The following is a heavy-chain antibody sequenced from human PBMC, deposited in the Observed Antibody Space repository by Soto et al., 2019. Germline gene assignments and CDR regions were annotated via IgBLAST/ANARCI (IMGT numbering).Heavy chain of an antibody. D-gene: IGHD2-8*01. CDR3: ARDTYANFDY. Sequence: ASVQVSCKAYGYTFTAYYMHWVRQAPGQGLEWMGWVNPGDGTTSFAQKFQGRVTMTRDTSISTAYMELSGLRSDDTAMYYCARDTYANFDYWGQGTLVTVSS. CDR2: VNPGDGTT. V-gene: IGHV1-2*02. CDR1: GYTFTAYY. J-gene: IGHJ4*02.